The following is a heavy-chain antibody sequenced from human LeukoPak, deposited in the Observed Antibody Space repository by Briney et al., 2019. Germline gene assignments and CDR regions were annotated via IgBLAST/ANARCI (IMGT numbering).Heavy chain of an antibody. D-gene: IGHD3-10*01. CDR1: GGAISTYY. CDR3: ASPLRGY. CDR2: IYYTGST. V-gene: IGHV4-59*12. Sequence: PSETLSLTCTVSGGAISTYYWSWIRQTPGMGLEWIGYIYYTGSTNYNPSLKSRVTISVDKSKNQFSLKLSSVTAADTAVYYCASPLRGYWGRGTLVTVSS. J-gene: IGHJ4*02.